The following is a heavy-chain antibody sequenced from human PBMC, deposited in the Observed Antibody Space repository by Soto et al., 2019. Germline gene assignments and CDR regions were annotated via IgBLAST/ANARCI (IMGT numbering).Heavy chain of an antibody. J-gene: IGHJ6*02. CDR2: IIPIFGTA. Sequence: SVKVSCKASGGTFSSYAISWVRQAPGQGLEWMGGIIPIFGTANYAQKFQGRVTITADESTSTAYMELSSLRSEDTAVYYCARDRVPYYYDSSGSDSYYYYGMDVWGQGTTVTVSS. V-gene: IGHV1-69*13. D-gene: IGHD3-22*01. CDR1: GGTFSSYA. CDR3: ARDRVPYYYDSSGSDSYYYYGMDV.